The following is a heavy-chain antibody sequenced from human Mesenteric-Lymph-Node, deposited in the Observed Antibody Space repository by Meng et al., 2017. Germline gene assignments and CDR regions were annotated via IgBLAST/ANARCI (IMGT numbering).Heavy chain of an antibody. CDR3: AREGGTGAFDI. CDR1: GFTFSSYG. V-gene: IGHV3-33*01. CDR2: IWYDGSNK. D-gene: IGHD1-1*01. Sequence: GESLKISCAASGFTFSSYGMHWVRQAPGKGLEWVAVIWYDGSNKYYADSVKGRFTISRDNSKNTLYLQMNSLRAEDTAVYYCAREGGTGAFDIWGQGTMVTVSS. J-gene: IGHJ3*02.